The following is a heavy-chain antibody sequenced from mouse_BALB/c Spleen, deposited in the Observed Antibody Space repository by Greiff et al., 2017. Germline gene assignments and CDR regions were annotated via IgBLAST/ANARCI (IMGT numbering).Heavy chain of an antibody. CDR2: INPYNGAT. D-gene: IGHD3-3*01. J-gene: IGHJ2*01. CDR3: ARGDFKLDFDY. Sequence: EVQLQQSGPELVKPGASVKISCKASGYSFTGYYMHWVKQSHVKSLEWIGRINPYNGATSYNQNFKDKASLTVDKSSSTAYMELHSLTSEDSAVYYCARGDFKLDFDYWGQGTTLTVSS. CDR1: GYSFTGYY. V-gene: IGHV1-31*01.